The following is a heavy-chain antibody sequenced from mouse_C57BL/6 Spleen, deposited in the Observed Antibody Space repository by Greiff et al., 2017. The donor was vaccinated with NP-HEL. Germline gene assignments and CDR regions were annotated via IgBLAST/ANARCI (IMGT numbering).Heavy chain of an antibody. V-gene: IGHV3-6*01. Sequence: EVQLQESGPGLVKPSQSLSLTCSVTGYSITSGYYWNWIRQFPGNKLEWMGYISYDGSNNYNPSLKNRISITRDTSKNQFFLKLNSVTTEDTATYYCARNGSRGYFDYWGQGTTLTVSS. CDR2: ISYDGSN. CDR1: GYSITSGYY. CDR3: ARNGSRGYFDY. J-gene: IGHJ2*01. D-gene: IGHD1-1*01.